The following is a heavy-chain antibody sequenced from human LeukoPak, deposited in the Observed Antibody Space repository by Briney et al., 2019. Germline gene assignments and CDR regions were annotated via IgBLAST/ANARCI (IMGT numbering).Heavy chain of an antibody. V-gene: IGHV3-21*04. D-gene: IGHD5-18*01. J-gene: IGHJ6*02. Sequence: GGSLRLSCAASGFTFSSYSMNWVRQAPGKGLEWVSSISSSSSYIYYADSVKGRFTISRDNAKSSLYLQVNSLRAEDTALYYCAKDSGYSYGTTFYYYGMDVWGQGTTVTVSS. CDR1: GFTFSSYS. CDR3: AKDSGYSYGTTFYYYGMDV. CDR2: ISSSSSYI.